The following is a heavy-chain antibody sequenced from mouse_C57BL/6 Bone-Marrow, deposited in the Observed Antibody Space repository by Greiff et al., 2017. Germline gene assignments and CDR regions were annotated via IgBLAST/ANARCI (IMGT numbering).Heavy chain of an antibody. CDR1: GYTFTSYT. Sequence: VQLQQSGAELARPGASVKMSCKASGYTFTSYTMHWVKQRPGKGLEWIGYINPSSGYTKYNQKFKDKATLTADKSSRTAYMQLSILTSEDSAVYYCARGGYYDYDGGDWGQGTLVTVSA. V-gene: IGHV1-4*01. CDR2: INPSSGYT. D-gene: IGHD2-4*01. CDR3: ARGGYYDYDGGD. J-gene: IGHJ3*01.